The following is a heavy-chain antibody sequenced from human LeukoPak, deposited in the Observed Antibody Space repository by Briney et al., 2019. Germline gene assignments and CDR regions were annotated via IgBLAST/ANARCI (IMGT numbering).Heavy chain of an antibody. Sequence: SQTLSLTCTVPGGSISSGSYYWSWIRQPPGKGLEWIGEINHSGSTNYNPSLKSRVTISVDTSKNQFSLKLSSVTAADTAVYYCARRNQAWLVVRGVMLDYWGQGTLVTVSS. D-gene: IGHD3-10*01. V-gene: IGHV4-39*07. J-gene: IGHJ4*02. CDR3: ARRNQAWLVVRGVMLDY. CDR2: INHSGST. CDR1: GGSISSGSYY.